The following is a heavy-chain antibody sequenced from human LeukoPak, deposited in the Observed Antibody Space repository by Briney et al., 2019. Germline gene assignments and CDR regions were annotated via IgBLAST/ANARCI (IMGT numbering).Heavy chain of an antibody. CDR1: GGSISSYY. V-gene: IGHV4-4*07. J-gene: IGHJ4*02. Sequence: SETLSLTCTVSGGSISSYYWSWIRQPAGKGLEWIGRIYTSGSTNYNPSLKSRVTMSVDTSKNQFSLKLSSVTAADTAVYYCARLYSSSWYGHRGYYFDYWGQGTLVTVSS. D-gene: IGHD6-13*01. CDR2: IYTSGST. CDR3: ARLYSSSWYGHRGYYFDY.